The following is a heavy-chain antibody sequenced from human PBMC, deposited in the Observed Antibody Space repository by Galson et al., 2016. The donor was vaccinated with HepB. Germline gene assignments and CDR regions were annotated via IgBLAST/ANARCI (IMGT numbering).Heavy chain of an antibody. Sequence: SLRLSCAASGFTFSSHAMSWVRQAPGKGLEWVSVISGSATSTYYADSVKGRFTILRDDSKNTLFLHMNSLRAEDTAVYYFAARPAVSPIAAYDFWGQGALLTVSS. J-gene: IGHJ4*02. CDR1: GFTFSSHA. CDR2: ISGSATST. V-gene: IGHV3-23*01. CDR3: AARPAVSPIAAYDF. D-gene: IGHD2-15*01.